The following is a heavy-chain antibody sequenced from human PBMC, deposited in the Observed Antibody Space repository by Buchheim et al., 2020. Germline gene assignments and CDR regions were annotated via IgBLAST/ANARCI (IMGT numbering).Heavy chain of an antibody. D-gene: IGHD6-6*01. J-gene: IGHJ6*02. V-gene: IGHV1-8*01. CDR1: GYTFTSYD. CDR3: ARSNMYSSSPYYYYYGMDV. CDR2: MNPNSGNT. Sequence: QVQLVQSGAEVKKPGASVKVSCKASGYTFTSYDINWVRQATGQGLEWMGWMNPNSGNTGYAQKFQGRVTMTRNTYISTAYMELSSLRSEDTAVYYCARSNMYSSSPYYYYYGMDVWGQGTT.